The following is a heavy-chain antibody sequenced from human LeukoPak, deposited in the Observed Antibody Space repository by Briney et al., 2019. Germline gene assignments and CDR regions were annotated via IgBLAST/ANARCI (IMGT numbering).Heavy chain of an antibody. CDR3: ASRYCSGGSCDQAHFDY. CDR2: INHSGNT. D-gene: IGHD2-15*01. Sequence: SETLSLTCAVYGGSFSGYYWSWIRQPPGKGLEWIGEINHSGNTNYNPSLKSRVTISVDTSKNQFSLKLSSVTAADTAVYYCASRYCSGGSCDQAHFDYWGQGTLVTVSS. J-gene: IGHJ4*02. CDR1: GGSFSGYY. V-gene: IGHV4-34*01.